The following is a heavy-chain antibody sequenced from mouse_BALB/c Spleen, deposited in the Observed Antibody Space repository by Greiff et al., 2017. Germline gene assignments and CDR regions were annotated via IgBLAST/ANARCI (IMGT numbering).Heavy chain of an antibody. D-gene: IGHD2-3*01. CDR3: ARGDDGWFAY. Sequence: DVKLVESGGGLVKPGGSLKLSCAASGFTFSDYYMYWVRQTPEKRLEWVATISDGGSYTYYPDSVKGRFTISRDNAKNNLYLQMSSLKSEDTAMYYCARGDDGWFAYWGQGTLVTVSA. J-gene: IGHJ3*01. CDR1: GFTFSDYY. V-gene: IGHV5-4*02. CDR2: ISDGGSYT.